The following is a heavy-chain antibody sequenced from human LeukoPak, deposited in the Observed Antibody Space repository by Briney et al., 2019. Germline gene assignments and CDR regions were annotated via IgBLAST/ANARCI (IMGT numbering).Heavy chain of an antibody. CDR2: IYYSGST. CDR1: GGSISSSSYY. J-gene: IGHJ4*02. CDR3: ARRRIVAIDY. V-gene: IGHV4-39*01. D-gene: IGHD2-21*01. Sequence: PSETLSLTCTVSGGSISSSSYYWGWIRQPPGKGLEWIGSIYYSGSTYYNLSLKSRVTISVDTSKNQFSLKLSSVTAADTAVYYCARRRIVAIDYWGQGTLVTVSS.